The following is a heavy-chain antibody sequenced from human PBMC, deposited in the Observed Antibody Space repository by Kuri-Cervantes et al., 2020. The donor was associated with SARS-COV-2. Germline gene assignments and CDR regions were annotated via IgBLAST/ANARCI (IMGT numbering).Heavy chain of an antibody. CDR1: GDSVSSGNYY. Sequence: SETLSLTCTVSGDSVSSGNYYWSWIRQPPGKGLEWIGYNYHSGNTNYNPSLKSRVRVSVDMSRNQFSLKLRSVTAADTAVYYCEREWVRYSVTYCGTYYFDYWGQGILVTVSS. V-gene: IGHV4-61*01. CDR3: EREWVRYSVTYCGTYYFDY. CDR2: NYHSGNT. D-gene: IGHD1-26*01. J-gene: IGHJ4*02.